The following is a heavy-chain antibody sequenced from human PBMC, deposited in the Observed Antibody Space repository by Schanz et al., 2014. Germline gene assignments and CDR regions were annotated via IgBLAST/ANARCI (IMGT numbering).Heavy chain of an antibody. CDR2: INVYNGDT. CDR1: GYTFPSYG. J-gene: IGHJ4*02. Sequence: QVQLVQSGAEVKKPGASVKVSCKASGYTFPSYGISWVRQAPGQGLEWMGWINVYNGDTKFAKTFQGRVTMTTDTSTSTGYMELRSLRSDDTAVYYCVRATGTGHPRAGDWGQGTLVTVSS. CDR3: VRATGTGHPRAGD. D-gene: IGHD7-27*01. V-gene: IGHV1-18*04.